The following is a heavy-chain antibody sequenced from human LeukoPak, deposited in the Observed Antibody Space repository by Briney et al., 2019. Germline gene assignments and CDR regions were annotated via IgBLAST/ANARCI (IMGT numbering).Heavy chain of an antibody. Sequence: SETLSLTCAVYGGSFSDYFWGWIREPPGRGLEWIGEINHSGRTYYNPSLKSRVTISVDTSKNQFSLNLSSVTAADTAVYYCARDVVVVPAAIHYGMDVWGQGTTVTVSS. D-gene: IGHD2-2*01. CDR2: INHSGRT. CDR3: ARDVVVVPAAIHYGMDV. V-gene: IGHV4-34*01. J-gene: IGHJ6*02. CDR1: GGSFSDYF.